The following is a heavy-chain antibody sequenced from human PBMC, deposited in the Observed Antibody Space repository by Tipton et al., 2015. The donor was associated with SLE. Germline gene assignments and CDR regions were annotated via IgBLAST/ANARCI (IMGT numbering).Heavy chain of an antibody. V-gene: IGHV4-39*07. D-gene: IGHD4-17*01. CDR1: GGSISSSSYY. CDR3: ARPTGGTVTGAFDI. J-gene: IGHJ3*02. Sequence: GLVKPSETLSLTCTVSGGSISSSSYYWGWIRQPPGKGLEWIGSIYYSGSTYYNPPIKSRVTISVDTSKNQFSLKLSSVTAADTAVYYCARPTGGTVTGAFDIWGQGTMVTVSS. CDR2: IYYSGST.